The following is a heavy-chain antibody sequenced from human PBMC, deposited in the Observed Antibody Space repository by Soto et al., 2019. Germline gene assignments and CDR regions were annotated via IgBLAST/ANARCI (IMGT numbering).Heavy chain of an antibody. CDR3: ARDELGPPGLWPHRYYGMDV. CDR1: GFPFSSYG. Sequence: GSLRLSFAASGFPFSSYGMHWVRQAPGKGLEWVAVIWYDGSNKYYADSVKGRFTISRDNSKNTLYLQMNSLRAEDAAVYYCARDELGPPGLWPHRYYGMDVWGQGTTVTVSS. CDR2: IWYDGSNK. J-gene: IGHJ6*02. D-gene: IGHD1-20*01. V-gene: IGHV3-33*01.